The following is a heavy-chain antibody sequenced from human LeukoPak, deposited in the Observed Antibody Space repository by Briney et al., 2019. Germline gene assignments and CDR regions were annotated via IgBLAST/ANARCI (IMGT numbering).Heavy chain of an antibody. CDR1: GITFSTYA. CDR3: AKSRRYDILTGYH. V-gene: IGHV3-23*01. Sequence: QSGGSLRLSCAASGITFSTYAMSWVRQAPGKGLEWVSAISGSGGTTYYADSVKGRFTISRDNSKNTLYLRMSSLRAEDTAVYYCAKSRRYDILTGYHWGQGTLVTVSS. D-gene: IGHD3-9*01. J-gene: IGHJ4*02. CDR2: ISGSGGTT.